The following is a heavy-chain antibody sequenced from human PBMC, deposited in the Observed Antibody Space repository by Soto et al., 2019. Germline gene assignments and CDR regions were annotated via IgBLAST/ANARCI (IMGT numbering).Heavy chain of an antibody. V-gene: IGHV4-31*03. J-gene: IGHJ4*02. CDR3: ARDSFAVKFDS. Sequence: QVQLQESGPGLVKPSQTLSLTCTVSGDSLSSDDFCWSWFRQLPGKGLEWIGYISYSGTVDYSPSLKSRLTMSVDTSKIQFSLKRSSVTAADTAVYYCARDSFAVKFDSWGQGTLVTVSS. CDR1: GDSLSSDDFC. D-gene: IGHD4-17*01. CDR2: ISYSGTV.